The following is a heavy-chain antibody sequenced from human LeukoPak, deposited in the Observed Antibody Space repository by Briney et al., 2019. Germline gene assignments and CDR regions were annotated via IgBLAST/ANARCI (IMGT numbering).Heavy chain of an antibody. CDR3: ARVVARLFYFDY. Sequence: GGSLRLSCVASGFTFSSYEMNWVRQAPGKGLEWVAYIGSNDRTKHYADSVKGRFTISRDNAKNSLYPQMNSLRAEDTAIYYCARVVARLFYFDYWGQGTLATVSS. J-gene: IGHJ4*02. V-gene: IGHV3-48*03. CDR2: IGSNDRTK. CDR1: GFTFSSYE. D-gene: IGHD2-15*01.